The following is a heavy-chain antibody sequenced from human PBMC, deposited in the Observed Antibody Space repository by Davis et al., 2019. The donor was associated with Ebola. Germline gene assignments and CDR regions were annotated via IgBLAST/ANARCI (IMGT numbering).Heavy chain of an antibody. CDR3: ATGLSGWTDF. CDR1: GYTFTRYA. CDR2: INTNSGSP. D-gene: IGHD6-19*01. V-gene: IGHV7-4-1*02. Sequence: ASVKVSCKASGYTFTRYAMNWVRQAPGQGLEWMGWINTNSGSPTYAQDFTGRFVFSVDTSVSTAYLQISSLKAEDTAVYYCATGLSGWTDFWGQGTLVTVSS. J-gene: IGHJ4*02.